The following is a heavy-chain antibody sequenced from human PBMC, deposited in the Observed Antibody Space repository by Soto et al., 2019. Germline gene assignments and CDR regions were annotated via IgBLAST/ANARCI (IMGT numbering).Heavy chain of an antibody. CDR1: GFTFSSYS. Sequence: PGGSLRFSCAASGFTFSSYSMNWARQAPGKGLEWVSSISSSSSYIYYADSVKGRFTISRDNAKNSLYLQMNSLRAEDTAVYYCARDYSSYGPFDYWGQGTLVTVSS. J-gene: IGHJ4*02. CDR3: ARDYSSYGPFDY. V-gene: IGHV3-21*01. D-gene: IGHD5-18*01. CDR2: ISSSSSYI.